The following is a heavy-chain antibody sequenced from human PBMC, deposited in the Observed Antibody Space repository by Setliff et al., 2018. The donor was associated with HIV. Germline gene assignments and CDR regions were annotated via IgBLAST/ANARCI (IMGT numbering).Heavy chain of an antibody. D-gene: IGHD3-10*01. J-gene: IGHJ4*02. Sequence: PSETLSLTCTVSGGSISTYYWIWVRQPPGKRLEWIGYIHHSGSTNYNPSLKSRVTMSVDTSKNQFSLKLNSVTAADTAVYYCARRILVRGASYFDYWGQGTLVTVSS. CDR3: ARRILVRGASYFDY. V-gene: IGHV4-59*01. CDR1: GGSISTYY. CDR2: IHHSGST.